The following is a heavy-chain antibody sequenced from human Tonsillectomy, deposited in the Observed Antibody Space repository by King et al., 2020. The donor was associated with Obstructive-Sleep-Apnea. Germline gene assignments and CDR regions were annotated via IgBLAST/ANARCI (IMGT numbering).Heavy chain of an antibody. CDR2: ISWNSGSI. CDR3: AKDMESIVVVPAVDY. CDR1: GFTFDDYA. J-gene: IGHJ4*02. Sequence: VQLVESGGGLVQPGRSLRLSCAASGFTFDDYAMHWVRQAPGKGLEWVSGISWNSGSIGYADSVKGRFTLSRDNAKNSLYLQMNSLRAEDTALYYCAKDMESIVVVPAVDYWGQGTLVTVSS. D-gene: IGHD2-2*01. V-gene: IGHV3-9*01.